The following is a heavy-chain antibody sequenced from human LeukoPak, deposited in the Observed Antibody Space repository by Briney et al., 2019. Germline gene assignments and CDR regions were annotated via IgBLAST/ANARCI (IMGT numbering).Heavy chain of an antibody. D-gene: IGHD3-22*01. CDR2: INHSGIT. CDR1: GGSFSGYY. Sequence: SETLSLTCGVYGGSFSGYYWTWIRQPPGKGLEWIGEINHSGITNYNPSLKSRVTISIDTSKSQFSLTLSSVTAADTAVYYCARGRDSRGYQFKGFDYWGQGTLVAVSS. CDR3: ARGRDSRGYQFKGFDY. J-gene: IGHJ4*02. V-gene: IGHV4-34*01.